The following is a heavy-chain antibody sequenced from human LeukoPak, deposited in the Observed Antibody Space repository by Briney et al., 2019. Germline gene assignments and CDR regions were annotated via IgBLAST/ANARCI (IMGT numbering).Heavy chain of an antibody. Sequence: SETLSLSCTVSGGSISSYYWSWIRQPPGKGLEWIGYIYYSGSTNYNPSLKSRVTISVDTSKNQFSLKLSSVTAADTAVYYCAREIYGEIDYWGQGTLVTVSS. J-gene: IGHJ4*02. CDR3: AREIYGEIDY. CDR1: GGSISSYY. D-gene: IGHD3-10*01. CDR2: IYYSGST. V-gene: IGHV4-59*01.